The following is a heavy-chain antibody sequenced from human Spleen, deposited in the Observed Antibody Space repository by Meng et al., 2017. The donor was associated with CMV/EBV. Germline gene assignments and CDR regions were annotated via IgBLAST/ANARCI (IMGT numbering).Heavy chain of an antibody. CDR3: ARVGDLMTLFDP. J-gene: IGHJ5*02. V-gene: IGHV4-39*07. CDR1: GGSISSSSYY. D-gene: IGHD3/OR15-3a*01. CDR2: IYYSGST. Sequence: LQLQESGPGLVKPSETLSLTCTVSGGSISSSSYYWGWIRQPPGKGLEWIGSIYYSGSTYYNPSLKSRVTISVDTSKNQFSLKLSSVTAADTAVYYCARVGDLMTLFDPWGQGTLVTVSS.